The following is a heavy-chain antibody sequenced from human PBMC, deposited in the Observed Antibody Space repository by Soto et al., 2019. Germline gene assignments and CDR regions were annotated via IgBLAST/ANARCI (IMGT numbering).Heavy chain of an antibody. CDR2: ISGSGGST. D-gene: IGHD3-10*01. Sequence: WGSLRLSCAASGFTFSSYARSWVRQAPGKGLEWVSAISGSGGSTYYADSVKGRFTISRDNSKNTLYLQMNSLRAEDTAVYYSATDQYQLLPGYYGSGSYPAPAFDTWGQGTMVTGSS. J-gene: IGHJ3*02. CDR1: GFTFSSYA. CDR3: ATDQYQLLPGYYGSGSYPAPAFDT. V-gene: IGHV3-23*01.